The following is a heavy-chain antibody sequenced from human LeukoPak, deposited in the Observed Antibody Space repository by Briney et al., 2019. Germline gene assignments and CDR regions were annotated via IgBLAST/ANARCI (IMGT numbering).Heavy chain of an antibody. V-gene: IGHV3-21*04. CDR3: ARDPYSGSYGADYSYYMDV. Sequence: GGSLRLSCAASGFTFSSYNMDWVRQTPGQGLEWVSSITSGSSHIYYAGSVKGRFTISRGNAKSSLYLQMNSLRAEDTAVYYCARDPYSGSYGADYSYYMDVWGKGTTVTISS. D-gene: IGHD1-26*01. CDR2: ITSGSSHI. CDR1: GFTFSSYN. J-gene: IGHJ6*03.